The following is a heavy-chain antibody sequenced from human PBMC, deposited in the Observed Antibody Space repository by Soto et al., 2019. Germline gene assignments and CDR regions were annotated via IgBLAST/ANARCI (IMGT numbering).Heavy chain of an antibody. CDR1: GGTFSSYA. J-gene: IGHJ4*02. V-gene: IGHV1-69*13. Sequence: AASVKVSCKASGGTFSSYAISWVRQAPGQGLEWMGGIIPIFGTANYAQKFQGRVTITADESTSTAYMELSSLRSEDTAVYYCARGGYVDTAMGLFDYWGQGTLVTVSS. CDR3: ARGGYVDTAMGLFDY. D-gene: IGHD5-18*01. CDR2: IIPIFGTA.